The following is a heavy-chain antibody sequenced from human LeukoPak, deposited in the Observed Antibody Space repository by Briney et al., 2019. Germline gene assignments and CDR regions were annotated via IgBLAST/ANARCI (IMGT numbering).Heavy chain of an antibody. CDR2: IKQDGSEK. Sequence: GGSLRLSCAASGFTYSTYWMNWVRQAPGKGLEWVANIKQDGSEKFYVDSVKGRFTISRDNAKNSLFLQMNSLRAEDTAVYYCAGGSGWLIDYWGQGALVTVSS. CDR1: GFTYSTYW. J-gene: IGHJ4*02. CDR3: AGGSGWLIDY. V-gene: IGHV3-7*01. D-gene: IGHD6-19*01.